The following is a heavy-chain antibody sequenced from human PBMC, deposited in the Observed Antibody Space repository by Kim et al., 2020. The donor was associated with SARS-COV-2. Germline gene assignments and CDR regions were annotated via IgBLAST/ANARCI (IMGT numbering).Heavy chain of an antibody. D-gene: IGHD3-22*01. V-gene: IGHV1-69*01. J-gene: IGHJ4*02. Sequence: NYAQKFQGRVTITADESTSTAYMELSSLRSEDTAVYYCARGYYDSSGFDFWGQGTLVTVSS. CDR3: ARGYYDSSGFDF.